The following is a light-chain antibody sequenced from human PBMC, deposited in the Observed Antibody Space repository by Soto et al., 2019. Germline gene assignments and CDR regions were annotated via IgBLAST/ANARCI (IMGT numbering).Light chain of an antibody. CDR1: RGLGSNY. CDR3: QQYDTSAT. Sequence: EIVLTQSPGTVSLSLGERATFSGRASRGLGSNYLAWYQQKPGQAPTVLIYEAFRRATGIPDRFSGSGSGTDFTLTISRLEPEDFAVYYCQQYDTSATFGQGTKVEIK. J-gene: IGKJ1*01. V-gene: IGKV3-20*01. CDR2: EAF.